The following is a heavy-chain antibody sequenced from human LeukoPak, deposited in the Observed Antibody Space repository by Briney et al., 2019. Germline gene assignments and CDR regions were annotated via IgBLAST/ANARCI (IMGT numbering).Heavy chain of an antibody. J-gene: IGHJ5*02. CDR1: GGSISSYY. D-gene: IGHD2-15*01. Sequence: SETLSLTCTVSGGSISSYYWSWTRQPPGKGLEWIGYIYYSGSTNYNPSLKSRVTISVDTSKDQFSLKLSSVTAADTAVYYCARSCSGGSCYMFGWFDPWGQGTLVTVSS. CDR2: IYYSGST. CDR3: ARSCSGGSCYMFGWFDP. V-gene: IGHV4-59*01.